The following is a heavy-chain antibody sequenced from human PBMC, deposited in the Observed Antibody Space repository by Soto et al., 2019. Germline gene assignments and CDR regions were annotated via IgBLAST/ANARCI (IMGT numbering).Heavy chain of an antibody. CDR2: ISGGSANT. CDR1: GFSFGNYA. J-gene: IGHJ4*02. D-gene: IGHD6-13*01. V-gene: IGHV3-23*01. CDR3: AKASSISWGVFDY. Sequence: EVQLLESGGGLVQPGGSLRLSCAASGFSFGNYAMTWVRQAPGKGLEWVSAISGGSANTFFADSVKGRFTISRDNSKSTLYLQMNSLSVEDTAIYYCAKASSISWGVFDYWGQGALITVSS.